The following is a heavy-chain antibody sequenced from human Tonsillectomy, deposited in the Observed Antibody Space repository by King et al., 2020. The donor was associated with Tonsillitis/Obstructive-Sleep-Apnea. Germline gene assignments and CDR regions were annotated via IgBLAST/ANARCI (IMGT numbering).Heavy chain of an antibody. CDR3: AKGDRSIVVVITS. CDR2: ISGSGGST. V-gene: IGHV3-23*04. J-gene: IGHJ4*02. CDR1: GFPFSSYA. D-gene: IGHD3-22*01. Sequence: VQLVESGGGLVQPGGSLRLSCAASGFPFSSYAMSGVRQAPGKGLEWVSAISGSGGSTYYADSVKGRFTISRDNSKNTLYLQMNSLRAEDTAVYYCAKGDRSIVVVITSWGQGTLVTVSS.